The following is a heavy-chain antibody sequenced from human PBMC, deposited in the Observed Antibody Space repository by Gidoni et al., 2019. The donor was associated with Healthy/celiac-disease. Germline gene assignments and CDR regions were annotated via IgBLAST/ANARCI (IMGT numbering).Heavy chain of an antibody. CDR1: GFTFSSYE. J-gene: IGHJ4*02. CDR2: ISSSGSTI. CDR3: ARAGYCSGGSCYTADY. V-gene: IGHV3-48*03. D-gene: IGHD2-15*01. Sequence: ASGFTFSSYEMNWVRQAPGKGLEWVSYISSSGSTIYYADSVKGRFTISRDNAKNSLYLQMNSLRAEDTAVYYCARAGYCSGGSCYTADYWGQGTLVTVSS.